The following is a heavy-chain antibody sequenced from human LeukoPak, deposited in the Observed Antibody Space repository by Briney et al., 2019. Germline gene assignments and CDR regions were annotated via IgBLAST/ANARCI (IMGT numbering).Heavy chain of an antibody. Sequence: GGSLRLSCAASGFTFSNAWMSWVRQAPGKGLEWVGRIKSKTDDGTTDYAAPVKGRFTISRDDSKNTLYLQMNSLKTEDTAVYYCITMGFWSGHWGQGTLVTVSS. D-gene: IGHD3-3*01. CDR1: GFTFSNAW. CDR2: IKSKTDDGTT. V-gene: IGHV3-15*01. CDR3: ITMGFWSGH. J-gene: IGHJ4*02.